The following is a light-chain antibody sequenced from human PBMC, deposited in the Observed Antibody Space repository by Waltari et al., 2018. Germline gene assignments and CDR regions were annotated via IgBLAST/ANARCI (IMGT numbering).Light chain of an antibody. CDR1: INDIGRFDF. CDR2: EVK. CDR3: SSYTTRSTWV. V-gene: IGLV2-14*01. Sequence: QSALTQTASVSASPGQSLNMSCPGTINDIGRFDFVPWYQTPPGQAPRLLIYEVKYRPSGVSDRFSGSKSDNTASLTIFGLQAEDEADYYCSSYTTRSTWVFGGGTKLTVL. J-gene: IGLJ3*02.